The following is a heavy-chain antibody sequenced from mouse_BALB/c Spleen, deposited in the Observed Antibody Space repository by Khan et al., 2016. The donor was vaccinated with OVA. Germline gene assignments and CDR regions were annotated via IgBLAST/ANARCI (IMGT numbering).Heavy chain of an antibody. V-gene: IGHV3-2*02. J-gene: IGHJ3*01. CDR1: GYPIPSDYA. CDR3: AGGRAY. D-gene: IGHD3-3*01. Sequence: EVQLQESGPGLVKPSQSLSLPCTVPGYPIPSDYAWNWFRHSPGNTLEWIGYITYSVRTSYTPSLKSRISITRDTSKNQFFLQLNSVTTEDTATYYCAGGRAYWGQGTLVTVSA. CDR2: ITYSVRT.